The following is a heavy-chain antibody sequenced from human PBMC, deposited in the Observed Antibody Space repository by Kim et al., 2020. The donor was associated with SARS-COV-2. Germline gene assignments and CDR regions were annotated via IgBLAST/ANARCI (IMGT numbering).Heavy chain of an antibody. CDR3: ARVVRRGWERNYFDY. D-gene: IGHD1-26*01. J-gene: IGHJ4*02. Sequence: ESVRGRFTSTGDNAKNALYLQMKRLRAEDTAVYYCARVVRRGWERNYFDYWGQGTLVTVAS. V-gene: IGHV3-21*01.